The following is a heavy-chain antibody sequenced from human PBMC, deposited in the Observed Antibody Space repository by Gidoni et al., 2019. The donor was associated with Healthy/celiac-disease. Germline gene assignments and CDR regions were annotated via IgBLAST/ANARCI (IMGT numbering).Heavy chain of an antibody. CDR3: ARDLLTYYYYSSGYMTPENDY. CDR1: GFTFSDDY. D-gene: IGHD3-22*01. CDR2: ISSSGSTI. J-gene: IGHJ4*02. V-gene: IGHV3-11*01. Sequence: QMQLVESGGGLVKPGGSLRLSCAASGFTFSDDYMCWIRQAPGKGLECVSYISSSGSTIYYADSVKGRFTISRDNAKNSLYLQMNSLRAEDTAVYYCARDLLTYYYYSSGYMTPENDYWGQGTLVTVSS.